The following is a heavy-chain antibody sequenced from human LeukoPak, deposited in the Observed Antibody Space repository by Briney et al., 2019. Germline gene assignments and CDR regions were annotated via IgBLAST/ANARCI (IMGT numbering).Heavy chain of an antibody. CDR3: ARRRAVAGSRGYYYYYMDV. CDR1: GYSFTSYW. CDR2: IYPGGSDT. Sequence: GESLKISCKGSGYSFTSYWIGWVRQMPGKGLEWMGIIYPGGSDTRYSPSFQGQVTISADKSISTAYLQWSSLKASDTAMYYCARRRAVAGSRGYYYYYMDVWGKGTTVTVSS. D-gene: IGHD6-19*01. J-gene: IGHJ6*03. V-gene: IGHV5-51*01.